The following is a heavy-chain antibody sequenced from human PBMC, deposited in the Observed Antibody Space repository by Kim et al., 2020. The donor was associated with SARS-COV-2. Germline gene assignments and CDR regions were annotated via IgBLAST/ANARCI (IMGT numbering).Heavy chain of an antibody. J-gene: IGHJ4*02. D-gene: IGHD3-22*01. CDR1: GGSISSYY. Sequence: SETLSLTCTVSGGSISSYYWSWIRQPPGKGLEWIGYIYYSGSTNYNPSLKSRVTISVDTSKNQFSLKLSSVTAADTAVYYCARERGSSGYYFDYWGQGTLVTVSS. V-gene: IGHV4-59*01. CDR3: ARERGSSGYYFDY. CDR2: IYYSGST.